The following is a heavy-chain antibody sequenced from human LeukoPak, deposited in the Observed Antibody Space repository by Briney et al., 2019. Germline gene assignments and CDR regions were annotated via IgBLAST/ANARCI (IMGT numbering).Heavy chain of an antibody. CDR1: GGSISSYY. V-gene: IGHV4-59*12. Sequence: SETLSLTCTVSGGSISSYYWSWIRQPPGKGLEWIGYIYYSGSTNYNPSLKSRVTISVDTSKNQFSLKLSSVTAADTAVYYCARGNGYSSYDRTMNWFDPWGQGTLVTVSS. CDR2: IYYSGST. J-gene: IGHJ5*02. D-gene: IGHD5-12*01. CDR3: ARGNGYSSYDRTMNWFDP.